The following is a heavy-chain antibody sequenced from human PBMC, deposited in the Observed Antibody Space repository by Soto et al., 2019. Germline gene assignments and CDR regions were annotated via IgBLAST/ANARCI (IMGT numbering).Heavy chain of an antibody. CDR1: GGSVSSGVYH. D-gene: IGHD3-9*01. V-gene: IGHV4-31*03. CDR2: IYYSGKT. CDR3: ARRTGYPYYFDY. J-gene: IGHJ4*02. Sequence: QVQLQESGPGLLKPSQTLSLTCTVSGGSVSSGVYHWSWIRQHPGKGLECIGHIYYSGKTSYNPSLKSRVTISVDTSKNQFSLKLSAVTAADTAVYYCARRTGYPYYFDYWGQGTLVTVSS.